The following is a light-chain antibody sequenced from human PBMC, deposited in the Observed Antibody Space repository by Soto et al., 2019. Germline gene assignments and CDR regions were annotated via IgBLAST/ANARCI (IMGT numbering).Light chain of an antibody. CDR3: QQYNSYRT. CDR1: QSVSSN. CDR2: GAS. V-gene: IGKV3-15*01. Sequence: EIVMTQSPAILSVSPGERATLSCRASQSVSSNLAWYQQKPGQAPRLLIYGASTRATGIPARFSGSGSGTEFTLTISSLQPDDFATYYCQQYNSYRTFGQGTKVDIK. J-gene: IGKJ1*01.